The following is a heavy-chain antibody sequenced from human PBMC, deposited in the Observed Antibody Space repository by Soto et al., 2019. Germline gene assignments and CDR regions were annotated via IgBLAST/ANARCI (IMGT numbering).Heavy chain of an antibody. J-gene: IGHJ2*01. CDR1: GGSISSGGYS. CDR2: IYHSGST. Sequence: QLQLQESGSGLVKPSQTLSLTCAVSGGSISSGGYSWSWIRQPPGKGLEWIGYIYHSGSTYYNPSLKSRVHISVDRSKNQFSLKLSSVTAADTAVYYCASGAPVIAVAGTRDWYFDLWGRGTLVTVSS. V-gene: IGHV4-30-2*01. D-gene: IGHD6-19*01. CDR3: ASGAPVIAVAGTRDWYFDL.